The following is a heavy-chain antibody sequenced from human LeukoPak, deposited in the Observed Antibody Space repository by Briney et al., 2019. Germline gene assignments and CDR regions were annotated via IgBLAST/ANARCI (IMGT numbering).Heavy chain of an antibody. Sequence: GSVKVSCKASGYTFTSYDINWVRQATGQGLEWMGWMNPNSGNTGYAQKFQGRVTMTRNTSISTAYMELSSLRSEDTAVYYCARSTTPTYYDFWSGYYGFDYWGQGTLVTVSS. CDR2: MNPNSGNT. V-gene: IGHV1-8*01. CDR3: ARSTTPTYYDFWSGYYGFDY. CDR1: GYTFTSYD. J-gene: IGHJ4*02. D-gene: IGHD3-3*01.